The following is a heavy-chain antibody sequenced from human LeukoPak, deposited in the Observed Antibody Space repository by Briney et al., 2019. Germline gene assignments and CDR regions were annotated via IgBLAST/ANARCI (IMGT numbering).Heavy chain of an antibody. Sequence: VASVKVSCTASGYTFTSCYMHWVRQAPGLGLEWMGIINPSGGSTSYEQKFQDRVTMTRDTSTSTVYMELSSLRSEDTAVYYCARDFWYYYDSSGYYYDYWGQGTLVTVSS. V-gene: IGHV1-46*01. D-gene: IGHD3-22*01. CDR2: INPSGGST. CDR3: ARDFWYYYDSSGYYYDY. CDR1: GYTFTSCY. J-gene: IGHJ4*02.